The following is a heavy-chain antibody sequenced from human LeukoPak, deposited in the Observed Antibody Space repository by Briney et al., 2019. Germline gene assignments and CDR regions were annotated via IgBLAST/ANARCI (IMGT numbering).Heavy chain of an antibody. J-gene: IGHJ4*02. CDR3: ARRRLEILWGSYRYPPYYFDY. V-gene: IGHV4-34*01. D-gene: IGHD3-16*02. CDR2: INHSGST. Sequence: SGTLSLTCAVYGGSFSGYYWSWIRQPPGKGLEWIGEINHSGSTNYNPSLKSRVTISVDTSKNQFSLKLSSVTAADTAVYYCARRRLEILWGSYRYPPYYFDYWGQGTLVTVSS. CDR1: GGSFSGYY.